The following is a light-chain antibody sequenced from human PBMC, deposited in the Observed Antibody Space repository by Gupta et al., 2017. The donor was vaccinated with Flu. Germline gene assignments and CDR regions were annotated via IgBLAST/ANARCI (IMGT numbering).Light chain of an antibody. CDR2: SAS. CDR3: QQRDSIPLT. Sequence: DIQMTQSPSSLSAFVGDRVTITCRASQSISTYLNWYQQKPGKAPNLLIFSASAVQSGVPSRFSGGGSGTDFTLTISSRQPEDFATYYCQQRDSIPLTFGQGTKLEIK. J-gene: IGKJ2*01. V-gene: IGKV1-39*01. CDR1: QSISTY.